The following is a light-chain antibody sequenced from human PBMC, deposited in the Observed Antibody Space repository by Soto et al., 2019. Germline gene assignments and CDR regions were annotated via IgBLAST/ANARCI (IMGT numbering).Light chain of an antibody. Sequence: DIQMTQSPSTLSASVGDRVTITCRASQSINKWLAWYQQKPGKAPNLLLFDASTLQSGVPSRLTGSGFGTEFTLIISSLQPDDVATSYCQQYNTDSPFGGGTKVEIK. CDR3: QQYNTDSP. CDR1: QSINKW. CDR2: DAS. V-gene: IGKV1-5*01. J-gene: IGKJ4*02.